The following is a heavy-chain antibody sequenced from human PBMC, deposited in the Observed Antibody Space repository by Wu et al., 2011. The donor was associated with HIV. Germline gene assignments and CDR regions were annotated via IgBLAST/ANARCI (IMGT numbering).Heavy chain of an antibody. J-gene: IGHJ4*02. CDR2: ISAYNGDT. D-gene: IGHD2-21*01. CDR3: ARDLGGDEDC. V-gene: IGHV1-18*01. Sequence: QVQLVQSGAEVKRPGASVKVSCKTSGYTFTTYGVSWVRQAPGQGLEWMGWISAYNGDTNYAQKLQGRVTMTTDTSTSTAYMELRSLRSDDTAVYFCARDLGGDEDCWGQGTLVTVSS. CDR1: GYTFTTYG.